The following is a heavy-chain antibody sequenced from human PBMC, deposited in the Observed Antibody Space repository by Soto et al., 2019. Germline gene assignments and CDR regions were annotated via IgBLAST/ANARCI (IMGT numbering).Heavy chain of an antibody. CDR2: IYPGDSDT. Sequence: GESLKISCKGSGYNFTSYWIGWVRQMPGKGLEWMGIIYPGDSDTRYSPSFQGQVTISADKSISTAYLQWSSLKASDTAMYYCARHRHGDYSYYYGMDVWGQGTTVTVSS. J-gene: IGHJ6*02. CDR1: GYNFTSYW. CDR3: ARHRHGDYSYYYGMDV. D-gene: IGHD4-17*01. V-gene: IGHV5-51*01.